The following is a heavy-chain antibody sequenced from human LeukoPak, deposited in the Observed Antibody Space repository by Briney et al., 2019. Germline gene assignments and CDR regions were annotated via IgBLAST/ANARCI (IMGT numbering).Heavy chain of an antibody. CDR3: ARGSGPGVTTIDS. J-gene: IGHJ4*02. D-gene: IGHD4-17*01. CDR2: FHTDGGA. Sequence: GGSLRLSCAASGFSFSSYDMHWVRQAPGGGLEWVSAFHTDGGAYYLDSVKGRFTVSREDARNSLYLQMNALKAGDTAVYYCARGSGPGVTTIDSWGQGTLVIVSS. V-gene: IGHV3-13*01. CDR1: GFSFSSYD.